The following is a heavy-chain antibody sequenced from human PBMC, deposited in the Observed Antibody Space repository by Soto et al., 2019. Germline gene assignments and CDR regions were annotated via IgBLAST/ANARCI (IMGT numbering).Heavy chain of an antibody. CDR1: GFYP. CDR2: IDHSGTNT. Sequence: GGSLRLSCAASGFYPMTWVRQAPGTGLEWVSTIDHSGTNTHYAAPVKGRFTISRDDSKNTLYLQMNSLKTEDTAVYYCTTDQASSSWYQRYYFDYWGQGTLVTAPQ. CDR3: TTDQASSSWYQRYYFDY. D-gene: IGHD6-13*01. J-gene: IGHJ4*02. V-gene: IGHV3-15*04.